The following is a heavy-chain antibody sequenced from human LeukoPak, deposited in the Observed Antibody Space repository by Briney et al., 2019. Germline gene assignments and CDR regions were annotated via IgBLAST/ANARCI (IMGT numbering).Heavy chain of an antibody. Sequence: SETLSLTCTVYGGSFSGYYWSWIRQPPGKGLEWIGEINHSGSTNYNPSLKSRVTISVDTSKNQFSLKLSSVTAADTAAYYCARQIGDYVRLKYNWFDPRGQGTLVTVFS. D-gene: IGHD4-17*01. J-gene: IGHJ5*02. CDR1: GGSFSGYY. CDR3: ARQIGDYVRLKYNWFDP. V-gene: IGHV4-34*01. CDR2: INHSGST.